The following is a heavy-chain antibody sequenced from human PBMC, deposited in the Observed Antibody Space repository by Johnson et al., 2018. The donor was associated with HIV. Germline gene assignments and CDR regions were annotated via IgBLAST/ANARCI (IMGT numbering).Heavy chain of an antibody. CDR1: GFTFSSYA. J-gene: IGHJ3*02. CDR3: AKDRGSRGIPDAFDI. Sequence: HVQLVESGGGVVQPGRSLRLSCAASGFTFSSYAMHWVRQAPGKGLEWVAVISYDGSNKYYADSVKGRFTISRDNAKNALYLQMNSLRAEDTALYYCAKDRGSRGIPDAFDIWGQGTMVTVSS. V-gene: IGHV3-30-3*01. CDR2: ISYDGSNK. D-gene: IGHD1-26*01.